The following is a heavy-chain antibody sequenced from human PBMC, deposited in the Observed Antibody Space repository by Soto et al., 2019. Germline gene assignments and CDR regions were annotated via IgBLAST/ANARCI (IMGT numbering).Heavy chain of an antibody. D-gene: IGHD3-22*01. CDR2: ISGSGGST. CDR1: GFTFSSYA. V-gene: IGHV3-23*01. CDR3: AKDHYSDPIQH. J-gene: IGHJ1*01. Sequence: EVQLLESGGGLVQPGGSLRLSCAASGFTFSSYAISWVRQAPGKGLEWVSAISGSGGSTYYADSVKGRLTISRDNSKNTLYLQMNSLRAEDTDVDYCAKDHYSDPIQHWGQGTLVTVSS.